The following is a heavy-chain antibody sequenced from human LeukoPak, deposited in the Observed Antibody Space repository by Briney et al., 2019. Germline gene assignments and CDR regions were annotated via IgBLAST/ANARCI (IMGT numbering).Heavy chain of an antibody. V-gene: IGHV3-74*01. CDR1: GFTFSSYW. J-gene: IGHJ6*03. Sequence: GGSLRLSCAASGFTFSSYWMHWVRQAPGKGLVWVSRINSDGSSTSYADSVKGRFTISRDNAKNTLYLQMNSLRAEDTAVYYCARPMHIVVPYMDVWGKGTTVTVSS. CDR3: ARPMHIVVPYMDV. D-gene: IGHD2-21*01. CDR2: INSDGSST.